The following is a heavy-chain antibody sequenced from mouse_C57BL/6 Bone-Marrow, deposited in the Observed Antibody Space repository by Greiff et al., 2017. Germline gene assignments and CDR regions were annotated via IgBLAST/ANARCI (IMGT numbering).Heavy chain of an antibody. CDR2: IGPGSGST. CDR1: GYTFPDYY. CDR3: ARTGGYYLFAY. D-gene: IGHD2-3*01. J-gene: IGHJ3*01. V-gene: IGHV1-77*01. Sequence: VQLQQSGAELVKPGASVKISCKSSGYTFPDYYINWVKQRPGQGLEWIGKIGPGSGSTYDNEKFKGKAPLTADKSSSTAYMQLSSLTSDDSAVYFCARTGGYYLFAYGGQGTLVTVSA.